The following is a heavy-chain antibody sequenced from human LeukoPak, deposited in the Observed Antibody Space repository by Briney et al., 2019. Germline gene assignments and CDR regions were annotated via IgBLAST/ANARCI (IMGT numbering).Heavy chain of an antibody. D-gene: IGHD3-16*01. CDR2: IIPILGIA. CDR1: GGTFSSYA. Sequence: ASVKVSCKASGGTFSSYAISWVRQAPGQGLEWMGRIIPILGIANYAQKFQGRVTITADKSTSTAYMELSSLRSEDTAVYYCANLPYTQRGSYYYYGMDVWGQGTTVTVSS. V-gene: IGHV1-69*04. CDR3: ANLPYTQRGSYYYYGMDV. J-gene: IGHJ6*02.